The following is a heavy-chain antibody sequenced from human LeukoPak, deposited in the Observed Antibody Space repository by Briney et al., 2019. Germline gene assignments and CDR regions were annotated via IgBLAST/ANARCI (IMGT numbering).Heavy chain of an antibody. CDR3: AKDGGNIMITFGGVIVPTRNWFDP. J-gene: IGHJ5*02. V-gene: IGHV3-23*01. CDR1: GLTFSRYA. Sequence: GGSLRLSCAVSGLTFSRYAMSWVRQAPGKGLEWVSAISGSGGSTYYADSVKGRFTISRDNSKNTLYLQMNSLRAEDTAVYYCAKDGGNIMITFGGVIVPTRNWFDPWGQGTLVTVSS. D-gene: IGHD3-16*02. CDR2: ISGSGGST.